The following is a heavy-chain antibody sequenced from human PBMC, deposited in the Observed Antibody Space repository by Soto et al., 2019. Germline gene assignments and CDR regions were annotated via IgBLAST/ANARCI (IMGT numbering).Heavy chain of an antibody. Sequence: SGAEVKKPGSSVKVSCKASGGAFTDYIFDWVRQAPGQGLEWMGGIIPMFGTPKYAQKFQHRVTISADVSTGTAYMELTRLRFDDTAVYYCAGGRDQPPVGLYFESWGEGTRVTVSS. CDR1: GGAFTDYI. V-gene: IGHV1-69*01. CDR3: AGGRDQPPVGLYFES. CDR2: IIPMFGTP. D-gene: IGHD1-26*01. J-gene: IGHJ4*02.